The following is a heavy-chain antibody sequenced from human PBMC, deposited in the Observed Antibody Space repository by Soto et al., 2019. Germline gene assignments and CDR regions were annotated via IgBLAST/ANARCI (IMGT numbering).Heavy chain of an antibody. V-gene: IGHV1-18*01. J-gene: IGHJ5*02. D-gene: IGHD4-4*01. CDR2: ISVDNGNT. Sequence: QGQLVQSGAEVKKPGASVKVSCKASGYTFTDYDISWVRQAPGQGLEWMGWISVDNGNTKYVESLQGRVTMTTDTSTSTAYLEVRSQRSDDTAVYYCARTPVSNYNWFDPWGQGTLVAVSS. CDR1: GYTFTDYD. CDR3: ARTPVSNYNWFDP.